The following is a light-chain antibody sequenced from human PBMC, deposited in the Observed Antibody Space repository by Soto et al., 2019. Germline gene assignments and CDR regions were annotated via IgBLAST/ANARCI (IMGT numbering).Light chain of an antibody. Sequence: QLVLTQPPSVSGAPGQRVTFSCTGSSSNLGAGHDVHWYQQLPGTAPKLLISGNGNRPSGVPDRFSGSKSGTSASLAITGLQAEDEADYYCQSYDSSLSGSVFGGGTKLTVL. V-gene: IGLV1-40*01. CDR1: SSNLGAGHD. CDR3: QSYDSSLSGSV. J-gene: IGLJ2*01. CDR2: GNG.